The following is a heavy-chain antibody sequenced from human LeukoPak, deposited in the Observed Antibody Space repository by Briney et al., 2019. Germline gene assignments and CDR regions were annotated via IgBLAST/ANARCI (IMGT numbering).Heavy chain of an antibody. D-gene: IGHD5-18*01. V-gene: IGHV3-21*01. J-gene: IGHJ4*02. CDR1: GFTFSSYA. Sequence: PGGSLRLSCAASGFTFSSYAMSWVRQAPGKGLEWVSSISSSSYIYYADSVKGRFTISRDNAKNSLYLQMNSLRAEDTAVYYCARGTAMVRYWGQGTLVTVSS. CDR3: ARGTAMVRY. CDR2: ISSSSYI.